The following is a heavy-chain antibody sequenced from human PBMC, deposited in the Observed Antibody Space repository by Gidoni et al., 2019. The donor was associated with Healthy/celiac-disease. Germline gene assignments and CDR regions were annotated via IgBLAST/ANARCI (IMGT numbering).Heavy chain of an antibody. J-gene: IGHJ4*02. CDR1: GFPFSSYA. CDR3: AKRHDYYDSSGLFDY. D-gene: IGHD3-22*01. V-gene: IGHV3-23*01. Sequence: EVQLLESGGGLVQPGGSLRLSCAASGFPFSSYAMSWVRQAPGKGLEWVSAISGSGGSTYYADSVKGRFTISRDNSKNTLYLQMNSLRAEDTAVYYCAKRHDYYDSSGLFDYWGQGTLVTVSS. CDR2: ISGSGGST.